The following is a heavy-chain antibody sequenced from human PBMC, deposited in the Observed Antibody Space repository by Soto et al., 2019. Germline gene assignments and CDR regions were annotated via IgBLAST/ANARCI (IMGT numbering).Heavy chain of an antibody. CDR3: TTTKYPLGKGRYYYDSSGSKDAFDI. CDR2: IKSKTDGGTT. J-gene: IGHJ3*02. V-gene: IGHV3-15*07. Sequence: EVQLVESGGGLVKPGGSLRLSCAASGFTFSNAWMNWVRQAPGKGLEWVGRIKSKTDGGTTDYAAPVKGRFTISRDDSKNTLYLQMNSLKTEDTAVYYCTTTKYPLGKGRYYYDSSGSKDAFDIWGQGTMVTVSS. D-gene: IGHD3-22*01. CDR1: GFTFSNAW.